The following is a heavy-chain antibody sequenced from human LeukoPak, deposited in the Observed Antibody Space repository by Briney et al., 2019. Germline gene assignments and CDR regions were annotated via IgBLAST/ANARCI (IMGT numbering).Heavy chain of an antibody. D-gene: IGHD1-1*01. CDR1: GGSISSYY. CDR3: ARHQNDWYFDL. CDR2: IYYSGST. J-gene: IGHJ2*01. Sequence: SETLSLTCTVSGGSISSYYWSWIRQPPGKGLEWIGYIYYSGSTNYNPSLKSRVTISVDTSKNQFSLKLSSVTAADTAVYYCARHQNDWYFDLWGRGTLVTVSS. V-gene: IGHV4-59*08.